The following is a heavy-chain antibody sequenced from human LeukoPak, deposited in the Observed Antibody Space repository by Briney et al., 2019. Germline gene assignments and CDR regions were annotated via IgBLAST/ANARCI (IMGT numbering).Heavy chain of an antibody. D-gene: IGHD2-8*02. V-gene: IGHV4-39*01. J-gene: IGHJ6*03. Sequence: PSETLSLTCTVSGGSISSSSYYWGWIRQPPAKGLEWIVSIYYSGSTYYNPALKSRVTISVDTSKNQFSLKLRSVTAADTAVYYCARGCTGGVWIPYYYYYYMDVWGKGTTVTVSS. CDR3: ARGCTGGVWIPYYYYYYMDV. CDR1: GGSISSSSYY. CDR2: IYYSGST.